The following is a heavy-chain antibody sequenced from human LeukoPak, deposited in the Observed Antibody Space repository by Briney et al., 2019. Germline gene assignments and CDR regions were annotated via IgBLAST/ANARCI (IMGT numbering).Heavy chain of an antibody. CDR1: GGSISSGGYY. D-gene: IGHD3-9*01. V-gene: IGHV4-31*03. CDR3: ARGRYFDWSYYFDY. Sequence: PSQTLSLTCTVSGGSISSGGYYWSWIRQHPGKGLEWIGYIYYSGSTYYNPSLKSRVTISVDTSKNQFSLKLSSVTAADTAVYYRARGRYFDWSYYFDYWGQGTLVTVSS. J-gene: IGHJ4*02. CDR2: IYYSGST.